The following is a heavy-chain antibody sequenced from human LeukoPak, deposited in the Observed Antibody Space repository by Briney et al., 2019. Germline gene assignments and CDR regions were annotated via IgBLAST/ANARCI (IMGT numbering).Heavy chain of an antibody. CDR2: INPNSGGT. J-gene: IGHJ6*02. CDR1: GYTFTGYY. Sequence: SVNVSCQASGYTFTGYYMHWVRQAPGQGLEWMGWINPNSGGTNYAQKFHGRVTVTRDTSISTAYMELSRLRSDDTAVYYCARVIAVAGTKYYGMDVWGQGTTVTVTS. V-gene: IGHV1-2*02. CDR3: ARVIAVAGTKYYGMDV. D-gene: IGHD6-19*01.